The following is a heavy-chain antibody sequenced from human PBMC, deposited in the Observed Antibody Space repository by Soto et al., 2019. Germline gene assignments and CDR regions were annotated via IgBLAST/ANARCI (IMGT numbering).Heavy chain of an antibody. V-gene: IGHV3-11*01. Sequence: GGSLRLSCAASGFTFSDYYMSWIRQAPGKGLEWVSYISSSGSTIYYADSVKGRFTISRDSAENSLYLQMNSLRAEDTAVYYCARGNYYYYMDVWGKGTTVTVSS. CDR1: GFTFSDYY. CDR3: ARGNYYYYMDV. CDR2: ISSSGSTI. J-gene: IGHJ6*03.